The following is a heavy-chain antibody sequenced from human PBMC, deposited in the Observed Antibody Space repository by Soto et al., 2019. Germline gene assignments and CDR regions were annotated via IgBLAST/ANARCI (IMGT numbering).Heavy chain of an antibody. CDR2: INHSGST. V-gene: IGHV4-34*01. J-gene: IGHJ4*02. Sequence: SETLSLTCAVYGGSFSGYYWSWIRQPPGKGLEWIGEINHSGSTNYNPSLKSRVTISVDTSKNQFSLKPSSVTAADTAVYYCASHVYYDSSRYFGGAFVYWGQGTLVTVST. D-gene: IGHD3-22*01. CDR1: GGSFSGYY. CDR3: ASHVYYDSSRYFGGAFVY.